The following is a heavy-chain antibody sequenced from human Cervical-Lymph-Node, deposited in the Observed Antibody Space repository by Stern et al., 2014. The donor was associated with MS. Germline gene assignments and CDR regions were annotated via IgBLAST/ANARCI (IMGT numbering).Heavy chain of an antibody. V-gene: IGHV1-2*06. CDR2: IDPNSGSA. Sequence: QLVQSGAEVKKPGASVRVSCKASGYTFTGYYIHWVRRAPGQGLEWMGRIDPNSGSANYAQVFQGGVTLTRDTSISTAYMELSSLRSDDTAIYYCARQYCSGGKCHSSAYNYNGMDVWGQGTTVTVSS. D-gene: IGHD2-15*01. J-gene: IGHJ6*02. CDR1: GYTFTGYY. CDR3: ARQYCSGGKCHSSAYNYNGMDV.